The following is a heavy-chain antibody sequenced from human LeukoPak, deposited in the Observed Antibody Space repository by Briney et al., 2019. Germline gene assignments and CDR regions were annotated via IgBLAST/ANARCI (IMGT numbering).Heavy chain of an antibody. J-gene: IGHJ5*02. CDR1: GGSISSYY. D-gene: IGHD1-26*01. CDR3: ARRNSGSFYNWFDP. V-gene: IGHV4-59*08. CDR2: IYYSGST. Sequence: SETLSLTCTVSGGSISSYYWSWIRQPPGKGLEWIGYIYYSGSTNYNPSLKSRVTIPVDTSKNQFSLKLSSVTAADTAVYYCARRNSGSFYNWFDPWGQGTLVTVSS.